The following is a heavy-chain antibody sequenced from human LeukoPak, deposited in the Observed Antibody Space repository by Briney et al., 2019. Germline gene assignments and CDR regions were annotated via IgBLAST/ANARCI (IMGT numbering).Heavy chain of an antibody. CDR3: TTPYCSSTSCYFGGHYYYYMDV. D-gene: IGHD2-2*01. V-gene: IGHV3-15*01. CDR2: IKSKTDGGTT. Sequence: PGGSLRLSCAASGFTFSNAWMSWVRQAPGKGLEWVGRIKSKTDGGTTDYAAPVKGRFTISRDDSKNTLYLQMNSLKTEDTAVYYCTTPYCSSTSCYFGGHYYYYMDVWGKGTTVTVSS. J-gene: IGHJ6*03. CDR1: GFTFSNAW.